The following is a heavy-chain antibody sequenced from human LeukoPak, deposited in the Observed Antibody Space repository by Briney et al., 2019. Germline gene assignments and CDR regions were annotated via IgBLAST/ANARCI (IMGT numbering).Heavy chain of an antibody. J-gene: IGHJ4*02. Sequence: SVKVSCKASGGTFSSYAISWVRQAPGQGLEWMGGIIPIFVTANYAQKFQGRVTITADESTSTAYMELSSLRSEDTAVYYCARVEPLRKYSSSWYWVFDYWGQGTLVTVSS. V-gene: IGHV1-69*13. D-gene: IGHD6-13*01. CDR1: GGTFSSYA. CDR2: IIPIFVTA. CDR3: ARVEPLRKYSSSWYWVFDY.